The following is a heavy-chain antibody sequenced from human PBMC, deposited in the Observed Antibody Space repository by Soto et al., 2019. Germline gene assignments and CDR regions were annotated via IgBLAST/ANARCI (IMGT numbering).Heavy chain of an antibody. Sequence: PGGSLRLSCAASGFTFSSYAMHWVRQAPGKGLEWVAVISYDGSNKYYADSVKGRFTISRDNSKNTLYLQMNSLRAEDTAVYYCARVGGVWDYYDSSGYYYTPGYYFDYWGQGTLVTVSS. D-gene: IGHD3-22*01. CDR1: GFTFSSYA. J-gene: IGHJ4*02. CDR3: ARVGGVWDYYDSSGYYYTPGYYFDY. CDR2: ISYDGSNK. V-gene: IGHV3-30-3*01.